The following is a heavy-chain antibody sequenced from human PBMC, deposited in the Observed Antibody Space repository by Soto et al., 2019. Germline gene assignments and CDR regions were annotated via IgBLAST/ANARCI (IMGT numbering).Heavy chain of an antibody. J-gene: IGHJ5*02. CDR2: ISGSGGNT. V-gene: IGHV3-23*01. CDR1: GFTFSSYA. D-gene: IGHD6-19*01. Sequence: GGSLRLSCAASGFTFSSYAMSWVRQAPGKGLEWVSAISGSGGNTYYADSVKGRFTISRDNSKNTLYLQMNSLRAEDTAVYYCASGGYSSGWPNWFDPWGQGTLVTVSS. CDR3: ASGGYSSGWPNWFDP.